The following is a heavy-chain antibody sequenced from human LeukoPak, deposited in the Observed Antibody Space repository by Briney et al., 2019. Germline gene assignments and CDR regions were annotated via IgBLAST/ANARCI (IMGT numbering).Heavy chain of an antibody. CDR3: ATGGIKNGYNLY. D-gene: IGHD1-14*01. Sequence: PGGSLRLSCVVSGFTFSSSTMTLVRQAPGQGLEWVASMKEDGIEKYYVDSVKGRFTISRDNAKSSLYLQVNSLRAEDTAVYYCATGGIKNGYNLYWGQGTLVIVSS. CDR2: MKEDGIEK. CDR1: GFTFSSST. J-gene: IGHJ4*02. V-gene: IGHV3-7*03.